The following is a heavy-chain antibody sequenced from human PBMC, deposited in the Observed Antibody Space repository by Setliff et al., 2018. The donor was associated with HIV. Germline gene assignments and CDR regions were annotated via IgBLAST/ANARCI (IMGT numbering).Heavy chain of an antibody. V-gene: IGHV1-18*01. CDR3: ARGYCSSNSCQEGFDY. CDR2: ISAYNGNA. Sequence: ASVKVSCKASGYTFPTYAITWVRQAPGQGLEWMGRISAYNGNANYAQKFQGRVTMTTDTSTSTAYMELRSLRSDDTAVYFCARGYCSSNSCQEGFDYWGQGTLVTVSS. D-gene: IGHD2-2*01. J-gene: IGHJ4*02. CDR1: GYTFPTYA.